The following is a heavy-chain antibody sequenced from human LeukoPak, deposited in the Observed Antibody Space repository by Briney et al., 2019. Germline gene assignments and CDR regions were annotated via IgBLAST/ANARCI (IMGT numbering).Heavy chain of an antibody. Sequence: GGSLRLSCAASGFTFSSYAMSWVRQAPGKGLEWVSAISGSGGSTYYADSVKGGFTISRDNSKNTLYLQMNSLRAEDTAVYYCAKVVTMIVVLSSFDYWGQGTLVTVSS. V-gene: IGHV3-23*01. CDR2: ISGSGGST. D-gene: IGHD3-22*01. CDR1: GFTFSSYA. CDR3: AKVVTMIVVLSSFDY. J-gene: IGHJ4*02.